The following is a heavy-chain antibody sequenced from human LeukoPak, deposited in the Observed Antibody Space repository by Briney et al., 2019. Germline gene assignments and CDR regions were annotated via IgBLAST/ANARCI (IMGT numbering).Heavy chain of an antibody. CDR1: GFSFSSFA. D-gene: IGHD5-12*01. Sequence: GGSLRLSCAASGFSFSSFAMHWVRQAPGKGLEWVAVVSYDGNSKYYADSVEGRFTISRDNSNSTLYVQMNSLRVEDTAVYYCARQYTIGIVGTSLDSWGQGTLVTVSS. CDR3: ARQYTIGIVGTSLDS. CDR2: VSYDGNSK. V-gene: IGHV3-30*04. J-gene: IGHJ4*02.